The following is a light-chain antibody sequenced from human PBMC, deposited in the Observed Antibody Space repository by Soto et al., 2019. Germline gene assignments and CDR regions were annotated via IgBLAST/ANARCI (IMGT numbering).Light chain of an antibody. CDR3: QKYNSPPRA. Sequence: DMQMTQSPSSLSASVGDRVTSTCRASQGITNYLAWYQQKQGKVPKLLIYAASNLQSGVPSRFSGSGSGTDFPLTISSLQPEDVPTYYCQKYNSPPRAFGQGTRLEI. V-gene: IGKV1-27*01. CDR1: QGITNY. J-gene: IGKJ5*01. CDR2: AAS.